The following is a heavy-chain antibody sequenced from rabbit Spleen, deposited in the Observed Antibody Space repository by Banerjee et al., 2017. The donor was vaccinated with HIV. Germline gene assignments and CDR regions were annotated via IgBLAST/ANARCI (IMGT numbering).Heavy chain of an antibody. CDR3: ARDAGTSFSTYGMDL. Sequence: LEESGGGLVQPEGSLTLTCTASGFSFSSGYWICWVRQAPGKGLEWIGCIHEGSSGATYSATWAKGRFTISKTSSTTVTLQMTSLTVADTATYFCARDAGTSFSTYGMDLWGPGTLVTVS. CDR1: GFSFSSGYW. CDR2: IHEGSSGAT. D-gene: IGHD8-1*01. J-gene: IGHJ6*01. V-gene: IGHV1S45*01.